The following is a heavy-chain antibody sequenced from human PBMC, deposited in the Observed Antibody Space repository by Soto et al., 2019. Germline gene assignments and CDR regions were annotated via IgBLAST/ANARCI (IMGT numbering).Heavy chain of an antibody. CDR3: ASGIDP. CDR1: GLMFSDSW. Sequence: EAQLVESGGDLVQPGGSLRLSSAASGLMFSDSWMNWVRQAPGKGLEWVANIKPDGSETAYVDSVKGRFTISRDNAKKFLYLRMNSLRVDVPVVYYCASGIDPWGHGTLVTVSS. V-gene: IGHV3-7*05. CDR2: IKPDGSET. J-gene: IGHJ5*02.